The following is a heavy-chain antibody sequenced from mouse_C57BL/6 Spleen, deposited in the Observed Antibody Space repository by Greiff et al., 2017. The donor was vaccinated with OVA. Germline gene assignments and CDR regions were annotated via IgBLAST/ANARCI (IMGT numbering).Heavy chain of an antibody. D-gene: IGHD4-1*01. V-gene: IGHV1-53*01. CDR3: ARNWGFDY. J-gene: IGHJ2*01. CDR2: IKPCNGGT. CDR1: GYTFTSYW. Sequence: VKLQQPGTELVKPGASVTLSCKASGYTFTSYWMHWVKQRPGQGLEWIGNIKPCNGGTNYNEKFKSKATLTVDKSSSTAYMQHSDLTSEYSAVYYGARNWGFDYWGQGTTLTVSS.